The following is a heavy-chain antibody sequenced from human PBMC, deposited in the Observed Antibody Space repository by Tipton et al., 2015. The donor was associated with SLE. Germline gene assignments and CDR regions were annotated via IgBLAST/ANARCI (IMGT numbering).Heavy chain of an antibody. V-gene: IGHV4-39*07. D-gene: IGHD2-15*01. CDR1: GGSISTSSYY. CDR3: ARGLTQSPDY. J-gene: IGHJ4*02. Sequence: TLSLTCTVSGGSISTSSYYWAWIRQPPGKGLECIGNINHSGSTNYNPSLKSRVTISVDTSKNQFSLKLSSVTAADTAVYYCARGLTQSPDYWGQGTLVTVSS. CDR2: INHSGST.